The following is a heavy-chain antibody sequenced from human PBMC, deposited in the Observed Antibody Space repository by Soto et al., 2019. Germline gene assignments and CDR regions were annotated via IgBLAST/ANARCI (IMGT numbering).Heavy chain of an antibody. Sequence: ASVKVSCKASGYTFTSYDINWVRQATGQGLEWMGWISAYNGNTKYSQNLQGRVTMTIDTTTSSAYLEVRSLRSDDTAIYYCARYFWSGQLPFYFDQWGQGTLVTVSS. CDR2: ISAYNGNT. V-gene: IGHV1-18*01. CDR3: ARYFWSGQLPFYFDQ. D-gene: IGHD3-3*01. J-gene: IGHJ4*02. CDR1: GYTFTSYD.